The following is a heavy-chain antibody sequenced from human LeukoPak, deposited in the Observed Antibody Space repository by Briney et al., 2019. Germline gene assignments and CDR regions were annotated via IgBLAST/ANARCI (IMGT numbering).Heavy chain of an antibody. D-gene: IGHD2-2*01. Sequence: ASVKVSCKASGGTFSSYAISWVRQAPGQGLEWMGRIIPISGTANYAQKFQGRVTITTDESTSTAYMELSSLRSEDTAVYYCARTGYCSSTSCYGPINYYYYMDVWGKGTTVTVSS. V-gene: IGHV1-69*05. CDR3: ARTGYCSSTSCYGPINYYYYMDV. J-gene: IGHJ6*03. CDR1: GGTFSSYA. CDR2: IIPISGTA.